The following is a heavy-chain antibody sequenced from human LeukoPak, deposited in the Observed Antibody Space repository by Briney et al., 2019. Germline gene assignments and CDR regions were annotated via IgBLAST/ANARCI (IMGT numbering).Heavy chain of an antibody. V-gene: IGHV3-7*01. CDR3: ARGATGYYDSSGYNYLGYYFDY. J-gene: IGHJ4*02. D-gene: IGHD3-22*01. CDR2: IKQDGSEK. Sequence: GGSLRLSCAASGFTFRGFLMSWVRQTPGKGLEWVANIKQDGSEKYYADSVKGRFTISRDNTKNSLSLQMNSLRAEDTAVYYCARGATGYYDSSGYNYLGYYFDYWGQGTLVTVSS. CDR1: GFTFRGFL.